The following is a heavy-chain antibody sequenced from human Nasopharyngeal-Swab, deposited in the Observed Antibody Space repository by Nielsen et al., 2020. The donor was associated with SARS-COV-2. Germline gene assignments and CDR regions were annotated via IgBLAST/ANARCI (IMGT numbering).Heavy chain of an antibody. D-gene: IGHD3-3*01. CDR2: ISSSSSTI. V-gene: IGHV3-48*02. J-gene: IGHJ6*02. Sequence: WIRQPPGKGLEWVSYISSSSSTIYSADSVKGRFTISRDNAKNSLYLQMNSLRDEDTAVYYCARVLLIADFWSGTHIHGMDVWGQGTTVTVSS. CDR3: ARVLLIADFWSGTHIHGMDV.